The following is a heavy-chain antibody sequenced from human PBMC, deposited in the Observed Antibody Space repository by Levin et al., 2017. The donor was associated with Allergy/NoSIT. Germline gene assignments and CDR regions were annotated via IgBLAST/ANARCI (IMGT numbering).Heavy chain of an antibody. CDR2: ISSSSSTI. CDR3: ARGNVGATTKLDY. J-gene: IGHJ4*02. Sequence: GESLKISCAASGFTFSSYSMNWVRQAPGKGLEWVSYISSSSSTIYYADSVKGRFTISRDNAKNSLYLQMNSLRAEDTAVYYCARGNVGATTKLDYWGQGTLVTVSS. CDR1: GFTFSSYS. V-gene: IGHV3-48*01. D-gene: IGHD1-26*01.